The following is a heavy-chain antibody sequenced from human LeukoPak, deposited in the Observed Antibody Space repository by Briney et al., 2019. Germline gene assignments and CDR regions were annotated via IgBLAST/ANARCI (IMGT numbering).Heavy chain of an antibody. J-gene: IGHJ5*02. CDR1: GFPFSSYG. V-gene: IGHV3-30*18. Sequence: GSLSLSCAASGFPFSSYGMHWVRQAPGKGLEWVAVISYDGSNKDYEDPVKGRFTISRDNSKNTLYLQMNSLGAEDTAVYYCAKDSGNYPQGWFDPWGQGTLVTVSS. D-gene: IGHD1-26*01. CDR3: AKDSGNYPQGWFDP. CDR2: ISYDGSNK.